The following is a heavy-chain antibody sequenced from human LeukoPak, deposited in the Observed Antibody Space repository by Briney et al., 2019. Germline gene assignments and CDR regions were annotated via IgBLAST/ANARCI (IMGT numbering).Heavy chain of an antibody. Sequence: ASVKVSCKASGYTFTSYDINWVRQATGQGLEWMGWMNPNSGNTGYAQKFQGRVTMTRNTSISTAYMELSSLRSEDTAVYYCAGADYRSNLWFGELGDYYYGMDVWGQGTTVTVSS. J-gene: IGHJ6*02. CDR2: MNPNSGNT. V-gene: IGHV1-8*01. CDR3: AGADYRSNLWFGELGDYYYGMDV. CDR1: GYTFTSYD. D-gene: IGHD3-10*01.